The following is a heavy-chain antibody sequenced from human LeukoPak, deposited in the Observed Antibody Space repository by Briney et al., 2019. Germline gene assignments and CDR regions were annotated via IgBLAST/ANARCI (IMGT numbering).Heavy chain of an antibody. J-gene: IGHJ4*02. CDR1: GGTFSRFT. V-gene: IGHV1-69*13. CDR2: ITPIFGTA. CDR3: AREWGLESSGYYYAY. Sequence: SVKVSCKAYGGTFSRFTISWVRQAPGQGFEWMGGITPIFGTANFAQKFQGRVSITADGSTSTAFMELSSLRSEDTAVYYCAREWGLESSGYYYAYWGQGTLVTVSS. D-gene: IGHD3-22*01.